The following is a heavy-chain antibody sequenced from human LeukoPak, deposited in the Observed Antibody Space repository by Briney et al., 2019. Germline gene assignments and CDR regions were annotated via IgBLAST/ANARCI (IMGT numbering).Heavy chain of an antibody. Sequence: GGSLRLSCAASGFTVSNTWTNWVRQDPGKGLEWVGRIKSKNVGGTTDYAAPVKGRFTISRDDSKNTVYLQMNSLKIEDTAVYYCTSHAAFDPWGQGTLVTVSS. J-gene: IGHJ5*02. CDR3: TSHAAFDP. V-gene: IGHV3-15*07. CDR1: GFTVSNTW. CDR2: IKSKNVGGTT.